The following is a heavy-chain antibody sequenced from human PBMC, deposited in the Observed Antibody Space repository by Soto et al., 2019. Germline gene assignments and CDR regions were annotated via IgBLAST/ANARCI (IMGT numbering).Heavy chain of an antibody. CDR1: GGSISSGGYY. CDR3: ARDLRGYSRYDYLDY. J-gene: IGHJ4*02. D-gene: IGHD5-12*01. V-gene: IGHV4-31*03. Sequence: SETLSLTCSVSGGSISSGGYYWSWIRQHPGKGLEWVGYSYYTGSSYYNPSLKSRVTISVDASKNQLSLGLASVTAADTAVYYCARDLRGYSRYDYLDYWGQGIPVTVSS. CDR2: SYYTGSS.